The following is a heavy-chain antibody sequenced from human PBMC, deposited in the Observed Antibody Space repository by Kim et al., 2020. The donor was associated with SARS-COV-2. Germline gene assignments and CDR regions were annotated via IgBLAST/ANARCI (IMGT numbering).Heavy chain of an antibody. J-gene: IGHJ3*02. CDR2: IKQDGSQE. D-gene: IGHD6-19*01. Sequence: GGSLRLSCAASGFTFGGFPFGRYWMSWVRQAPGKGLEWVANIKQDGSQEFYVDSMKGRFTISRNNAHNSLYLHVTSLRVDDTAVYYCARTVTGRIDAFDICGQGTMVTVSS. V-gene: IGHV3-7*01. CDR1: GFTFGGFPFGRYW. CDR3: ARTVTGRIDAFDI.